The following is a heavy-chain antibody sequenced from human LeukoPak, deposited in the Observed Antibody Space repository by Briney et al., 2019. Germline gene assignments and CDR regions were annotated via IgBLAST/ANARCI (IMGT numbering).Heavy chain of an antibody. CDR3: ARGKRRFDY. CDR2: ISGRGFSM. V-gene: IGHV3-11*01. CDR1: GFSFNESY. Sequence: GGSLRLSCAASGFSFNESYMTWNRQAPGKGLEWVAYISGRGFSMYYADSVKGRFTISRDNARNSLYLNMSSLRADDTAVYSCARGKRRFDYWGQGTLVTVSS. J-gene: IGHJ4*02.